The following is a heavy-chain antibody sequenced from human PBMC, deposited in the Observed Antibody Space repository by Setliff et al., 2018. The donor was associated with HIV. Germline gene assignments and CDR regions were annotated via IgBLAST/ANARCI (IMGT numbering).Heavy chain of an antibody. D-gene: IGHD3-10*01. V-gene: IGHV3-49*03. CDR2: IRSKAYGGTK. CDR3: TTSYGSGTYYRMGAFDI. Sequence: GESLKISCTASGFRFGDYAMSWFRQAPGKGPEWVGFIRSKAYGGTKEYAVSVKGRFTISRDDSKSIAYLQMNSLKTEDTAVYYCTTSYGSGTYYRMGAFDIWGQGTRVTVSS. J-gene: IGHJ3*02. CDR1: GFRFGDYA.